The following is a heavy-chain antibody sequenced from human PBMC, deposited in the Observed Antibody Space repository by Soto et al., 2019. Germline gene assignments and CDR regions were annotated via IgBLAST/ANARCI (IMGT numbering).Heavy chain of an antibody. CDR2: IYHSEST. D-gene: IGHD6-19*01. CDR1: GGSISTTNW. J-gene: IGHJ3*02. V-gene: IGHV4-4*02. CDR3: ARDQISGSAFDI. Sequence: NPSETLSLTCAVSGGSISTTNWWSWVRQPPGKGLEWIGEIYHSESTNYNPSLKSRVTMSVDKSKNQFSLKLSSVTAADTAVYYCARDQISGSAFDIWGQGTMVTVSS.